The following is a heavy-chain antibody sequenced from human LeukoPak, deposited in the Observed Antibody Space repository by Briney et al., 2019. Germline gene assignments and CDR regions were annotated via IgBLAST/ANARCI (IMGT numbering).Heavy chain of an antibody. CDR2: ISGTSSHI. CDR3: AREYRGEYYFAY. CDR1: GFTFSSYS. Sequence: PGGSLRLSCAASGFTFSSYSMNWVRQAPGKGLEWVSYISGTSSHIYYADSVKGRFTISRDNSKNTLYLQMNSLRAEDTAVYYCAREYRGEYYFAYWGQGTLVTVSS. D-gene: IGHD3-10*01. J-gene: IGHJ4*02. V-gene: IGHV3-21*01.